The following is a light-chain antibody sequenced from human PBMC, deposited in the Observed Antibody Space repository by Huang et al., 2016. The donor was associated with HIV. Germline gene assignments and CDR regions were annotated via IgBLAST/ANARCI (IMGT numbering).Light chain of an antibody. CDR2: DAS. CDR1: QDINNS. V-gene: IGKV1-33*01. CDR3: QQYDNLPYT. Sequence: DIRMTQSPYSLSASIGDRVTISCQASQDINNSLNWYQQKPGKAPKLLVYDASNLEPGVPSRFRGGGSGTDFTFTISSLQPEDIATYYCQQYDNLPYTFGQGTTLEIK. J-gene: IGKJ2*01.